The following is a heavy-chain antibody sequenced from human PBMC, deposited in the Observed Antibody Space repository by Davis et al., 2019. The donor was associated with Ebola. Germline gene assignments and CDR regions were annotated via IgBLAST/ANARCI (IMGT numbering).Heavy chain of an antibody. J-gene: IGHJ4*02. D-gene: IGHD5-18*01. Sequence: GSLRLSCAVYGGSFSGYYWSWIRQPPGKGLEWIGEINHSGSTNYNPSLKSRVTISVDTSKYQFSLKLSSVTAADTAVYYCARGAYSYGPPDYWGQGTLVTVSS. CDR2: INHSGST. CDR3: ARGAYSYGPPDY. V-gene: IGHV4-34*01. CDR1: GGSFSGYY.